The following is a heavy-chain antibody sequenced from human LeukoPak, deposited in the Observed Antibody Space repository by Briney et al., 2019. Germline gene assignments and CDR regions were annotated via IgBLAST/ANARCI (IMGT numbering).Heavy chain of an antibody. CDR2: INQDGSEK. J-gene: IGHJ4*02. D-gene: IGHD2-2*01. CDR1: GFTFSTYW. CDR3: ARGYCSSTSCYELDY. V-gene: IGHV3-7*04. Sequence: PGGSLRLSCAASGFTFSTYWMSWVRQAPGKGLEWVANINQDGSEKYYVDSVKGRFTISRDNAKNSLYLQMNSLRAEDTAVYYCARGYCSSTSCYELDYWGQGTLVTVSS.